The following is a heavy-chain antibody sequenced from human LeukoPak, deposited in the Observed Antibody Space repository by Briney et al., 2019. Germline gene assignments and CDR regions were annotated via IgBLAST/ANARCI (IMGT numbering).Heavy chain of an antibody. D-gene: IGHD3-9*01. CDR1: GFTFSHYG. CDR2: ISSDGVEK. CDR3: AREGHYDILTGYSPVEYYFYYMDV. Sequence: GGSLRLSCEASGFTFSHYGIHWVRQTPGKGLEWVAAISSDGVEKHYADSVKGRFTISRDNSKSTLYLQMNSLRAEDTALYYCAREGHYDILTGYSPVEYYFYYMDVWGKGTTVTVSS. J-gene: IGHJ6*03. V-gene: IGHV3-30*04.